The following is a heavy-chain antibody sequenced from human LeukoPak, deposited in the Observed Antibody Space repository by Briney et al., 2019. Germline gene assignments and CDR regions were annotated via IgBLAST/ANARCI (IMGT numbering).Heavy chain of an antibody. Sequence: PGGSLRLSCAASRFIFSSYSMNWVRQAPGKGLEWLSYISGRSDTKYYADSVKGRFFISRDNGKNSLYLQVNSLRTEDTAVYYCVRDLGYNYGLFDYWGHGILVTVSS. CDR2: ISGRSDTK. D-gene: IGHD5-18*01. J-gene: IGHJ4*01. CDR1: RFIFSSYS. V-gene: IGHV3-48*01. CDR3: VRDLGYNYGLFDY.